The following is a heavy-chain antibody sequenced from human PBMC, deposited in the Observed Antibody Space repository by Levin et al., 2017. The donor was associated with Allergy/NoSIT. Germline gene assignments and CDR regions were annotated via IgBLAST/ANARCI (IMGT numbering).Heavy chain of an antibody. CDR3: ARRATVTTLTRWYFDL. V-gene: IGHV1-2*02. D-gene: IGHD4-17*01. Sequence: ASVKVSCKASGYTFTGYYMHWVRQAPGQGLEWMGWINPNSGGTNYAQKFQGRVTMTRDTSISTAYMELSRLRSDDTAVYYCARRATVTTLTRWYFDLWGRGTLVTVSS. CDR2: INPNSGGT. J-gene: IGHJ2*01. CDR1: GYTFTGYY.